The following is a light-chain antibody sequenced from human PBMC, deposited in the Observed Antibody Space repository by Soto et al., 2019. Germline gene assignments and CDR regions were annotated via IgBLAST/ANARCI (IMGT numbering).Light chain of an antibody. J-gene: IGLJ3*02. Sequence: QLVLTQPPSVSGAPGQRVTISCTGSSSNIGAGYVHWYQQLPGTAPKLLIYGNSNRPSGVPDRFSGSKSGTSASLAITGLRAEDEADYHCQSYDSSLSGSVFGGGTKLTVL. CDR1: SSNIGAGYV. V-gene: IGLV1-40*01. CDR3: QSYDSSLSGSV. CDR2: GNS.